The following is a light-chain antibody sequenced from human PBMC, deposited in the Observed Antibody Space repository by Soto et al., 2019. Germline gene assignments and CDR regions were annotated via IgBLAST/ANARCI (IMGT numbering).Light chain of an antibody. CDR1: QSVNNNY. CDR3: QQYGSSGT. J-gene: IGKJ1*01. Sequence: VLTQSPGTLSLSPGERVTLSCRASQSVNNNYLAWYQQKPGQSPRLLIYGASNRATGIPDRFSGSGSGTDFTLTISRLEPEDFAVYYCQQYGSSGTFGQGTKVDIK. CDR2: GAS. V-gene: IGKV3-20*01.